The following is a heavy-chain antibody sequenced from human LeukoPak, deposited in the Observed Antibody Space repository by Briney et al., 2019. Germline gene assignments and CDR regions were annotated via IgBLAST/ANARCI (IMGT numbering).Heavy chain of an antibody. CDR2: IWYDGSNK. CDR1: GFTFSSYG. D-gene: IGHD2-15*01. J-gene: IGHJ6*02. CDR3: ARDPWDIVVVVAAGPGDYYYGMDV. V-gene: IGHV3-33*08. Sequence: GGSLRLSCAASGFTFSSYGMHWVRQAPGKGLEWVAVIWYDGSNKYYADSVKGRFTISRDNSKNTLYLQMNSLRAEDTAVYYCARDPWDIVVVVAAGPGDYYYGMDVWGQGTTVTVSS.